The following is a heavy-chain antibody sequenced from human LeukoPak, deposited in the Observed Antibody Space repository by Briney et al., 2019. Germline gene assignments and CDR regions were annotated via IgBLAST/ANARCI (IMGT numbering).Heavy chain of an antibody. D-gene: IGHD3-3*01. J-gene: IGHJ4*02. CDR3: AKGTTYYDFWSGYPHDY. V-gene: IGHV3-23*01. CDR2: ISGSGGST. CDR1: GFTFSSYA. Sequence: GGSLLLSCAASGFTFSSYAMSWVRQAPGKGLEWVSAISGSGGSTYYADSVKGRFTISRDNSKNTLYLQMNSLRAEDTAVYYCAKGTTYYDFWSGYPHDYWGQGTLVTVSS.